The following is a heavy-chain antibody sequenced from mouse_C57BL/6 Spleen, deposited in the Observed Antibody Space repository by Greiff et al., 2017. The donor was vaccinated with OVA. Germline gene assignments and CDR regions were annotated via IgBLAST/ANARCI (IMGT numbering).Heavy chain of an antibody. D-gene: IGHD3-2*02. CDR1: GFTFSSYT. CDR2: ISGGGGNT. CDR3: ASQTAQATGRFAY. Sequence: EVQLVESGGGLVKPGGSLKLSCAASGFTFSSYTMSWVRQTPEKRLEWVATISGGGGNTYYPDSVKGRFTISRDNAKNTLYLQMSSLRSEDTALYYCASQTAQATGRFAYWGQGTLVTVSA. J-gene: IGHJ3*01. V-gene: IGHV5-9*01.